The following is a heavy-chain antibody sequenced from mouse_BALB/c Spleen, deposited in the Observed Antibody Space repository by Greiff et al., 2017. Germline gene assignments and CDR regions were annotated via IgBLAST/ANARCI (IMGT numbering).Heavy chain of an antibody. CDR3: ARLITTVVARYFDV. V-gene: IGHV2-2*02. CDR2: IWSGGST. CDR1: GFSLTSYG. Sequence: QVQLQQSGPGLVQPSQSLSITCTVSGFSLTSYGVHWVRQSPGKGLEWLGVIWSGGSTDYNAAFISRLSISKDNSKSQVFFKMNSLQANDTAIYYCARLITTVVARYFDVWGAGTTVTVSS. D-gene: IGHD1-1*01. J-gene: IGHJ1*01.